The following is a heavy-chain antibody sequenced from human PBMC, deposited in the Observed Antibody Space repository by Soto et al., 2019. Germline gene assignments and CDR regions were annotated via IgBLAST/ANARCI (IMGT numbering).Heavy chain of an antibody. V-gene: IGHV1-18*01. Sequence: QVQLVQSGAEVKKPGASVKVSCKASGYTFTSYGVTWVRQAPGQGLEWMGWISGYNANTNYAQKFQGRVTVTTDTSTSTAYMERRSLRSDDTAVYYCAREVDTSGYYDAFDIWGQGTMVTVSS. D-gene: IGHD3-22*01. J-gene: IGHJ3*02. CDR1: GYTFTSYG. CDR2: ISGYNANT. CDR3: AREVDTSGYYDAFDI.